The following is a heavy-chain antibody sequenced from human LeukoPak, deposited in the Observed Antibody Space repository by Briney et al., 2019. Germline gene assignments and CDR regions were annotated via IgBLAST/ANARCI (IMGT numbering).Heavy chain of an antibody. CDR3: ARNFWSPPYGMDV. Sequence: SETLSLTCAVYGGSFSGYYWSWIRQPPGKGLEWIGEINHSGSTNYNPSLKSRVTISVDTSKNQFSLKLSSVTAADTAVYYCARNFWSPPYGMDVWGQGTMVTVSS. CDR2: INHSGST. D-gene: IGHD3-3*01. CDR1: GGSFSGYY. V-gene: IGHV4-34*01. J-gene: IGHJ6*02.